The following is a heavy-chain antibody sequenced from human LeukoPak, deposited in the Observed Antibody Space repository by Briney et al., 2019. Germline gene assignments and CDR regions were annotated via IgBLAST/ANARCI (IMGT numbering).Heavy chain of an antibody. V-gene: IGHV3-23*01. CDR1: GFTFSSYA. CDR2: ISGSGGST. J-gene: IGHJ4*02. D-gene: IGHD2-15*01. CDR3: AKDLSPYCSGGSCYSFDY. Sequence: QPGGSLRLSCAASGFTFSSYAMSWVRQAPGKGLEWVSVISGSGGSTYYADSVKGRFTISRDNSKNTLYLQMNSLRAEDTAVYYCAKDLSPYCSGGSCYSFDYWGQGTLVTVSS.